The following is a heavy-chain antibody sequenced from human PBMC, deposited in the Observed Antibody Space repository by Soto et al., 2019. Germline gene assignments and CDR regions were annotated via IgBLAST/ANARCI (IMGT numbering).Heavy chain of an antibody. Sequence: PGGSLRLSCVGSEFTLSSYWMHWVRQAPGKGLVWVSRISDDGRTTNYADSVKGRFTISRDNAKNTLHLQMDGLRVEDTALYYCTRVIGGRSGLFDFWGQGTPVTVSS. D-gene: IGHD2-15*01. CDR2: ISDDGRTT. CDR1: EFTLSSYW. CDR3: TRVIGGRSGLFDF. J-gene: IGHJ4*02. V-gene: IGHV3-74*01.